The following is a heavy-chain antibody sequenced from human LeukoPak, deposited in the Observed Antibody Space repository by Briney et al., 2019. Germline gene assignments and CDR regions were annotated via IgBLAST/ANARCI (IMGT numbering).Heavy chain of an antibody. D-gene: IGHD6-13*01. J-gene: IGHJ4*02. Sequence: SVKVSCKASGGTFSSYAISWVRQAPGQGLEWMGGIIPIFGTANYAQKFQGRVTITAGESTSTAYMELSSLRSEDTAVYYCAREQQLVLGFDYWGQGTLVTVSS. CDR3: AREQQLVLGFDY. CDR2: IIPIFGTA. V-gene: IGHV1-69*13. CDR1: GGTFSSYA.